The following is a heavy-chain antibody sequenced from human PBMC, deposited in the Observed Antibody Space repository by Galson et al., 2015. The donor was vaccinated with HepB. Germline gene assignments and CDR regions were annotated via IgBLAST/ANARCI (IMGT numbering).Heavy chain of an antibody. Sequence: ETLSLTCAVYGGSFSGYYWSWIRQPPGKGLEWIGEINHSGSTNYNPSLKSRVTISVDTSKNQFSLKLSSVTAADTAVYYCARKRGGGGYCSSTSCRGSWFDPWGQGTLVTVSS. J-gene: IGHJ5*02. D-gene: IGHD2-2*01. CDR1: GGSFSGYY. CDR3: ARKRGGGGYCSSTSCRGSWFDP. V-gene: IGHV4-34*01. CDR2: INHSGST.